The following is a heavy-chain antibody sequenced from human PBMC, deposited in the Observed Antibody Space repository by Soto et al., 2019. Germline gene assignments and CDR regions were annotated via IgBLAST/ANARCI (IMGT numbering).Heavy chain of an antibody. Sequence: PSETLSLTCAVSGGSFSGYYWGWVRQPPGKGLEWIGDINHTGGSNYNPSLKSRVMISVDTAKTQFSLNVTSVTAADTAVYYCAREVGYCSSATCYSPRNHYFDSWGQGTLVTVSS. V-gene: IGHV4-34*01. J-gene: IGHJ4*02. D-gene: IGHD2-2*01. CDR3: AREVGYCSSATCYSPRNHYFDS. CDR2: INHTGGS. CDR1: GGSFSGYY.